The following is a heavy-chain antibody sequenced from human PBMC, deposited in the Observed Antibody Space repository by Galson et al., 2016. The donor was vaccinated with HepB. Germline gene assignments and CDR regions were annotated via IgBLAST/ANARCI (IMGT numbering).Heavy chain of an antibody. CDR3: ARSRGAGEYFEY. D-gene: IGHD3-10*01. Sequence: SVKVSCKASGYTFTNYGISWVRQAPGQGLEWMGWISAYNGNTNYAQKLQARVTMTTDTSTTTAYMELRSLRSDDTAVYYCARSRGAGEYFEYWGQGTQVTVSS. J-gene: IGHJ4*02. CDR2: ISAYNGNT. V-gene: IGHV1-18*01. CDR1: GYTFTNYG.